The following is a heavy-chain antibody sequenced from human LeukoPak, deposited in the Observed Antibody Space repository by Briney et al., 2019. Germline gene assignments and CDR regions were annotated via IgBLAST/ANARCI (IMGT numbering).Heavy chain of an antibody. Sequence: GASVKVSCKASGGTFSSYAISWVRQAPGQGLEWMGGIIPIFGAANYAQKLQGRVTITTDESTSTAYMELSSLRSEDTAVYYCARDSYSSSWYGVRYYYYYYMDVWGKGTTVTVSS. D-gene: IGHD6-13*01. CDR2: IIPIFGAA. CDR3: ARDSYSSSWYGVRYYYYYYMDV. CDR1: GGTFSSYA. V-gene: IGHV1-69*05. J-gene: IGHJ6*03.